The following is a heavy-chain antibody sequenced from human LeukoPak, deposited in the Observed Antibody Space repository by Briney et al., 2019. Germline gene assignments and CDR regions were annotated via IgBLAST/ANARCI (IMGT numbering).Heavy chain of an antibody. CDR1: GYTFTRYG. Sequence: SVKVSCKASGYTFTRYGISWVRQAPGQGLEWMGWISAYNGNTNYAQKLQGRVTMTTDTSTSTAYMELRSLRSDDTAVYYCARGLQENLAWLQAFSAFDIWGQGTMVTVSS. CDR3: ARGLQENLAWLQAFSAFDI. D-gene: IGHD5-12*01. CDR2: ISAYNGNT. J-gene: IGHJ3*02. V-gene: IGHV1-18*01.